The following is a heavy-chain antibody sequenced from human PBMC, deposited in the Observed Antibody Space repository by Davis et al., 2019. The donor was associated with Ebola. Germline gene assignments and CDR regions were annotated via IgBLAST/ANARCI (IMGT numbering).Heavy chain of an antibody. Sequence: GESLKISCKASGYSFTRYWIVWVRQLPGKGLEWMGIIYPGDSDTRYSPSFQGQVTISADKSTSTTYLQWSSLKASDTAMYYCARTVDSWYSSSSEFDYWGLGTLVTVSS. CDR2: IYPGDSDT. CDR3: ARTVDSWYSSSSEFDY. V-gene: IGHV5-51*01. J-gene: IGHJ4*02. CDR1: GYSFTRYW. D-gene: IGHD6-6*01.